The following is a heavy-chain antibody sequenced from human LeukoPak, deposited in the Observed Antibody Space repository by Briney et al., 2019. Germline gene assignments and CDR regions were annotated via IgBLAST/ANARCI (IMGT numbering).Heavy chain of an antibody. Sequence: GGSLRLSCAASGFTFSGSAMHWVRQASGKRLEWVGRIRSKANSYATAYAASVKGRFTISRDDSKNTAYLQMNSLKTEDTAVYNCTRPGIAVAGSDYWGQGTPVTVSS. J-gene: IGHJ4*02. CDR2: IRSKANSYAT. CDR3: TRPGIAVAGSDY. V-gene: IGHV3-73*01. D-gene: IGHD6-19*01. CDR1: GFTFSGSA.